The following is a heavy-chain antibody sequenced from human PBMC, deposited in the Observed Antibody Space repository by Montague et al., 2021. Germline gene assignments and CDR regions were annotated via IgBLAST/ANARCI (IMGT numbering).Heavy chain of an antibody. CDR3: ASSSRGSCVRCYFDY. D-gene: IGHD5/OR15-5a*01. Sequence: SETLSLTCTVSGGSISSSSYYWGWIRQPPGKGLEWIGSIYYSGSTYYNPSLKSRVTISVDTSKNQFSLKLSSVTAADTAVYYCASSSRGSCVRCYFDYWGQGTLVTVSS. CDR2: IYYSGST. V-gene: IGHV4-39*01. CDR1: GGSISSSSYY. J-gene: IGHJ4*02.